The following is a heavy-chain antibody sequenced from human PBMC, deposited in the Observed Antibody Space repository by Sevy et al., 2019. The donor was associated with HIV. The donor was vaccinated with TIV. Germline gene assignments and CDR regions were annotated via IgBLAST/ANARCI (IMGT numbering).Heavy chain of an antibody. Sequence: ASVKVSCKASGYTFTSYAMHWVRQAPGQRLEWMGWINAGNGNTKYSQKFQGRVTITRDPSASTAYMELRSLRSEGTAVYYCARAFYDWPGYYYYGMDVWGQGTTVTVSS. V-gene: IGHV1-3*01. CDR1: GYTFTSYA. D-gene: IGHD3-3*01. CDR2: INAGNGNT. CDR3: ARAFYDWPGYYYYGMDV. J-gene: IGHJ6*02.